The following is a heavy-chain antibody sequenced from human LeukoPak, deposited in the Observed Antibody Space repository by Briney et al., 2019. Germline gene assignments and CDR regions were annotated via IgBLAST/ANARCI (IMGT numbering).Heavy chain of an antibody. D-gene: IGHD3-22*01. CDR3: AKGYYYDSSGPNDY. CDR2: ISYDGSNK. V-gene: IGHV3-30*04. CDR1: GFTFSSYA. Sequence: PGGSLRLSCAASGFTFSSYAMHWVRQAPGKGLEWVAVISYDGSNKYYADSVKGRFTISRDNSKNTLYLQMNSLRAEDTAVYYCAKGYYYDSSGPNDYWGQGTLVTVSS. J-gene: IGHJ4*02.